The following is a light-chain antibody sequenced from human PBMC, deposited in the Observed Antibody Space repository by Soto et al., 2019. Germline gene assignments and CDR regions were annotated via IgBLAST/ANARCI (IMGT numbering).Light chain of an antibody. CDR3: QQYGNSPLT. CDR1: QSVRSDY. Sequence: EIVMTQSPATLSVSPGERATLSCRAGQSVRSDYFAWYQQKPGQAPRVIIFGVSTRATGVPDRFSGSGSGTDFTLTISRLEPEDFALYYCQQYGNSPLTFGGGTKVDIK. V-gene: IGKV3-20*01. CDR2: GVS. J-gene: IGKJ4*01.